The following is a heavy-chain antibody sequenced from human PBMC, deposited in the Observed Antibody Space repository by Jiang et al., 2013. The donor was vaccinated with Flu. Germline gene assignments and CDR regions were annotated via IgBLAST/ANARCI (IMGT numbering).Heavy chain of an antibody. CDR1: GGSVNSGTFY. CDR3: ARERVWNDAPYYFDY. V-gene: IGHV4-61*01. D-gene: IGHD1-1*01. CDR2: ISHRGST. Sequence: GSGLVKPSETLSLTCIVSGGSVNSGTFYWSWIRQPPGKGLECLGYISHRGSTSYNPSLKSRVTISRDTSRNQFSLKLSSVTAADTAVYYCARERVWNDAPYYFDYWARESWSPS. J-gene: IGHJ4*02.